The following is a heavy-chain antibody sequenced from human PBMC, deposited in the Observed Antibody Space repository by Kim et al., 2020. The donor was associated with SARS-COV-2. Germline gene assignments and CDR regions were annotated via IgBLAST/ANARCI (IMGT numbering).Heavy chain of an antibody. Sequence: GRFTISRDNSKNTLYLQMNSLRAEDTAVYYCAKDVANWGLADYYYYGMDVWGQGTTVTVSS. D-gene: IGHD7-27*01. V-gene: IGHV3-30*02. CDR3: AKDVANWGLADYYYYGMDV. J-gene: IGHJ6*02.